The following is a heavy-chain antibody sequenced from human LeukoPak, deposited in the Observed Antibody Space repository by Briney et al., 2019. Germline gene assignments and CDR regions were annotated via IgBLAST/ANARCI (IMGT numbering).Heavy chain of an antibody. CDR2: ISGVGDAT. Sequence: GGSLRLSCAASDFSFITYAMSWVRQAPGKGLEWVSTISGVGDATYYADFVKGRFTISRDNAKNSLYLQMNSLRAEDTAVYYCAREYSSSWYYFDYWGQGTLVTVSS. J-gene: IGHJ4*02. D-gene: IGHD6-13*01. V-gene: IGHV3-23*01. CDR3: AREYSSSWYYFDY. CDR1: DFSFITYA.